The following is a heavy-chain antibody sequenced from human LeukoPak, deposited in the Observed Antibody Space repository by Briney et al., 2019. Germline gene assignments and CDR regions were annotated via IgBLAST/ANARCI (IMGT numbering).Heavy chain of an antibody. Sequence: GGSLRLSCAASGFTFSSSSMNWVRQAPEKGLEWVSYISTSGGTIYYADSVKGRFTISRDNARNSLYLQMDSLRAEDTAVYYCARHIPFDCWGQGTLVTVSS. CDR2: ISTSGGTI. J-gene: IGHJ4*02. CDR3: ARHIPFDC. CDR1: GFTFSSSS. V-gene: IGHV3-48*01. D-gene: IGHD2-21*01.